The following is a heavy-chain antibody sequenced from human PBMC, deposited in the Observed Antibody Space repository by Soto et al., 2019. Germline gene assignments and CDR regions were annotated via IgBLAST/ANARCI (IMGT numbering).Heavy chain of an antibody. CDR2: IWYDGSNK. D-gene: IGHD3-3*01. J-gene: IGHJ6*04. V-gene: IGHV3-33*01. CDR1: GFTFSSYG. Sequence: GSLRLSCAASGFTFSSYGMHWVRQAPGKGLEWVAVIWYDGSNKYYADSVKGRFTISRDNSKNTLYLQMNSLRAEDTAVYYCARGVGLMFYDFWSSYPDVWGKGTTVTVSS. CDR3: ARGVGLMFYDFWSSYPDV.